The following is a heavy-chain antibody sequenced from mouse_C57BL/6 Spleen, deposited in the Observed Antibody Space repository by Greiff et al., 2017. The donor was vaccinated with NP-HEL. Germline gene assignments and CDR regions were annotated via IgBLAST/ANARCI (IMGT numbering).Heavy chain of an antibody. V-gene: IGHV1-26*01. D-gene: IGHD2-2*01. J-gene: IGHJ4*01. CDR3: ERGLMVTTRAYYYAMDY. CDR2: INPNNGGT. CDR1: GYTFTDYY. Sequence: VQLKQSGPELVKPGASVKISCKASGYTFTDYYMNWVKQSHGKSLEWIGDINPNNGGTSYNQKFKGKATLTVDKSSSTAYMEHRSLTSEDSEVYYCERGLMVTTRAYYYAMDYWGQGTSVTVSS.